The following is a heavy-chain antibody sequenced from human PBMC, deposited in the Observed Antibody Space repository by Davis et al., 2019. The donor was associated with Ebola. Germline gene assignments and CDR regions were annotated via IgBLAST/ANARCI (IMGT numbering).Heavy chain of an antibody. Sequence: GESLKISCKGSGYSFTNYWIGWVRQMPGKGLEWMGIIYPGDSDTRYSPSFQGQVTISADKSISTAYLQWSSLKASDTAIYYCARRGYCSGTGCPWGWFDPWGQGTLVTVSS. CDR1: GYSFTNYW. CDR3: ARRGYCSGTGCPWGWFDP. D-gene: IGHD2-2*01. V-gene: IGHV5-51*01. CDR2: IYPGDSDT. J-gene: IGHJ5*02.